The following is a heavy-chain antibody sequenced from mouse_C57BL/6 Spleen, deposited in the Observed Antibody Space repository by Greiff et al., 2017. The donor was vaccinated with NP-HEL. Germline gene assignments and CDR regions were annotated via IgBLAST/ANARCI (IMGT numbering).Heavy chain of an antibody. CDR2: ILPGSGST. CDR1: GYTFTGYW. CDR3: ARQDLVYYGNFYAMDY. J-gene: IGHJ4*01. D-gene: IGHD2-1*01. Sequence: QVQLQQSGAELMKPGASVKLSCKATGYTFTGYWIEWVKQRPGHGLEWIGEILPGSGSTNYNEKFKGKATFTADTSSNTAYMQLSRLTTEDSAIYYCARQDLVYYGNFYAMDYWGQGTSVTVSS. V-gene: IGHV1-9*01.